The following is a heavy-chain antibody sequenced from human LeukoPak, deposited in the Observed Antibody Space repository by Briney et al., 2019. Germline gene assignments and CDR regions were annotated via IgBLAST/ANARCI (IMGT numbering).Heavy chain of an antibody. CDR1: GFTLSSYS. J-gene: IGHJ6*02. CDR3: ARDRYRSGCMDV. CDR2: ISNNSSYI. Sequence: GGSLRLSCAASGFTLSSYSMNWVRQAPGKGLEWVSSISNNSSYIYYAESVKGRFTISRDNAKNSLYLQMNSLTAEDTAVYYCARDRYRSGCMDVWGQGTTVTVS. D-gene: IGHD6-19*01. V-gene: IGHV3-21*04.